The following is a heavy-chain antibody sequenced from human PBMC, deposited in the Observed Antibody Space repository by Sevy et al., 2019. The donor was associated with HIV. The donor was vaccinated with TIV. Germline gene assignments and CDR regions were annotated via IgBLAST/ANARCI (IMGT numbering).Heavy chain of an antibody. Sequence: GGSLRLSCAASGFTFSSYAMSWVRQAPGKGLEWVSAISGSGGSTYYVDSVKGRFTISRDNSKNTLYLQMNSLRAEDTAGKYWGKGFLLYRNYPYWFGPLGQGTLVTVSS. CDR3: GKGFLLYRNYPYWFGP. CDR1: GFTFSSYA. CDR2: ISGSGGST. D-gene: IGHD4-4*01. J-gene: IGHJ5*02. V-gene: IGHV3-23*01.